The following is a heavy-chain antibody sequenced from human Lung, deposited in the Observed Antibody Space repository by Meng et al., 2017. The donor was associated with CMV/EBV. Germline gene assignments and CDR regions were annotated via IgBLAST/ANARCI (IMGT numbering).Heavy chain of an antibody. Sequence: SCAAAGFTFGSYGMNWVRQDPEKGLEWVSATSSSSSYIYYADSVRGRFTISRDDAKNSLYLQMNSLRAEDTAVYYCSRVASIGGDFDYWGQGSLVTVSS. J-gene: IGHJ4*02. CDR1: GFTFGSYG. CDR3: SRVASIGGDFDY. D-gene: IGHD3-16*01. CDR2: TSSSSSYI. V-gene: IGHV3-21*01.